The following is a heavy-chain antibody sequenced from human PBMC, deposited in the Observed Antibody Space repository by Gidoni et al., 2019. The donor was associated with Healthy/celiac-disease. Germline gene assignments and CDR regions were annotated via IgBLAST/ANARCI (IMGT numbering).Heavy chain of an antibody. CDR3: ARGGEEQLVFHYYYGMDV. CDR1: GGTFSSYA. D-gene: IGHD6-6*01. CDR2: IIPIFGTA. Sequence: QVQLVQSGAEVKQPGSPVQVSCRASGGTFSSYAISWVRQAPGQGLEWMGGIIPIFGTANYAQKCQGRVTITADESTSTAYMELSSLRSEDTAVYYCARGGEEQLVFHYYYGMDVWGKGTTVTVSS. J-gene: IGHJ6*04. V-gene: IGHV1-69*01.